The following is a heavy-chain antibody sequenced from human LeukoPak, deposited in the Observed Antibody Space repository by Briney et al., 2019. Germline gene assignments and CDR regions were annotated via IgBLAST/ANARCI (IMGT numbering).Heavy chain of an antibody. Sequence: SETLSLTCAVYGGSFSGYYWSWIRQPPGKGLEWIGEINHSGSTNYNPSLKSRVTISVDTSKNQFSLKLSYVTAADTAVYYCARGPTYYDFWSGYLGGYYFDYWGQGTLVTVSS. CDR3: ARGPTYYDFWSGYLGGYYFDY. D-gene: IGHD3-3*01. CDR1: GGSFSGYY. J-gene: IGHJ4*02. CDR2: INHSGST. V-gene: IGHV4-34*01.